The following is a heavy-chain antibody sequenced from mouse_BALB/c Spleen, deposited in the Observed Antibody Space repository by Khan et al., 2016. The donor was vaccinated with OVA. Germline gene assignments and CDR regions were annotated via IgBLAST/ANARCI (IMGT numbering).Heavy chain of an antibody. CDR3: ASGLGRYYALYY. Sequence: EVQLQESGPGLVKPSQSLSLTCTVSGYSITSDYAWNWIRQFPGNKLEWMGYISYSGSTTYNPSLKSRISITRDTSKDQFFLQLKSVTSEDTATYYCASGLGRYYALYYWGQGTSVTVSS. J-gene: IGHJ4*01. V-gene: IGHV3-2*02. CDR1: GYSITSDYA. CDR2: ISYSGST. D-gene: IGHD4-1*01.